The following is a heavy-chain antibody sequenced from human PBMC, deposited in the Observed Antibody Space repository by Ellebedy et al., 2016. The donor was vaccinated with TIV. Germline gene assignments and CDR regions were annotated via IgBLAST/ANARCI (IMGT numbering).Heavy chain of an antibody. D-gene: IGHD2-8*01. CDR2: IHYSGTT. Sequence: SETLSLTFTVSGGSISGYFWSWIRQPPGKGLEWIGFIHYSGTTTYNPSLNSRVTMSVDTSKIQFSLKLSSVTAADTAVYFCAKYYCPNGVCYHFDYWGRGTLVTVSS. CDR1: GGSISGYF. V-gene: IGHV4-59*01. J-gene: IGHJ4*02. CDR3: AKYYCPNGVCYHFDY.